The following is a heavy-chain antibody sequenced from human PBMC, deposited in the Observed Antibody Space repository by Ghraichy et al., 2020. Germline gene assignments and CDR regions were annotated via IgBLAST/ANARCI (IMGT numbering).Heavy chain of an antibody. CDR1: GGTFSSYA. V-gene: IGHV1-69*13. CDR3: ARDLGYYYDSSGTGDY. Sequence: SVKVSCKASGGTFSSYAISWVRQAPGQGLEWMGGIIPIFGTANYAQKFQGRVTITADESTSTAYMELSSLRSEDTAVYYCARDLGYYYDSSGTGDYWGQGTLVTVSS. D-gene: IGHD3-22*01. J-gene: IGHJ4*02. CDR2: IIPIFGTA.